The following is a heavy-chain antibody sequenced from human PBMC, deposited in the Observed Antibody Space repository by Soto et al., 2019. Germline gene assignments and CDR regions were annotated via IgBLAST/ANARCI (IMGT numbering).Heavy chain of an antibody. CDR1: GGSISSRSYY. V-gene: IGHV4-39*01. J-gene: IGHJ4*02. Sequence: QLQVQESGPGLMKPSETLSLTCSVSGGSISSRSYYWGWVRQPPGKGLEWIGSISHSGTTYYHPSLKSRVTISVDTSKNQFSLSLSSVTAADTAVYYCASRTVAGTVIDHWGQGTLVTVSS. D-gene: IGHD6-19*01. CDR3: ASRTVAGTVIDH. CDR2: ISHSGTT.